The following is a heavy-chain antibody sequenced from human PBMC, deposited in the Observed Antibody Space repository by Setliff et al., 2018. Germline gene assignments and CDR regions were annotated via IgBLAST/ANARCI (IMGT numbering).Heavy chain of an antibody. J-gene: IGHJ4*02. D-gene: IGHD2-15*01. CDR1: GFTFDDYA. V-gene: IGHV3-9*01. CDR2: ISWTSGSI. CDR3: AKRGPYCSGGTCHYYFDY. Sequence: GGSLRLSCAASGFTFDDYAMHWVRQAPGKGLEWVSGISWTSGSIGYADSVKGRFTISRDHAKNSLYLQMNSLRAEDTAVYYCAKRGPYCSGGTCHYYFDYWGQGTLVTVSS.